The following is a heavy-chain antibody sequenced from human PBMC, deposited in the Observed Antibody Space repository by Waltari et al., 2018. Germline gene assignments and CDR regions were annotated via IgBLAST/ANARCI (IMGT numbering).Heavy chain of an antibody. CDR3: AAGQWFGEVGIPPFHY. J-gene: IGHJ4*02. D-gene: IGHD3-10*01. Sequence: QVQLLESGPGLVKPSQTLSLTCTVSGASIKSAGYPWSWIRQQPGKGLEGLGYIDNSGNAYYNVSLKSRITVSGDTSRSQVSLRMTSMTPADTAVYFWAAGQWFGEVGIPPFHYWGPGMLVTVSS. CDR2: IDNSGNA. CDR1: GASIKSAGYP. V-gene: IGHV4-31*03.